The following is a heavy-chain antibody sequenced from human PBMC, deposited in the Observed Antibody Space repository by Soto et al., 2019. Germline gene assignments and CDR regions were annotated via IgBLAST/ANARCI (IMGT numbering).Heavy chain of an antibody. CDR3: GRVVGGATRHTDFDS. D-gene: IGHD2-21*01. CDR1: GVSIHNSHSF. Sequence: SETLSLTCAVSGVSIHNSHSFWGWIRQPPGKGLEFIANVYYSGGAHYNPSCKSRVTISVDTATNQVSLRRSSVTAADTAVYFCGRVVGGATRHTDFDSWGQGTLVTVSS. J-gene: IGHJ5*01. CDR2: VYYSGGA. V-gene: IGHV4-39*01.